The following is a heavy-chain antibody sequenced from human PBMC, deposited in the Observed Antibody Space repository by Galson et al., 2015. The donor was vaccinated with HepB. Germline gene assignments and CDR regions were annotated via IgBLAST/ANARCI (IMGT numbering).Heavy chain of an antibody. Sequence: SLRLSCAASGFTFSSYGMHWVRQAPGKGLEWVAVIWYDGSNKYYADSVKGRFTISRDNSKNTLYLQMNSLRAEDTAVYYCARELTHWMYYGSGSYADAFDIWGQGTMVTVSS. J-gene: IGHJ3*02. CDR2: IWYDGSNK. V-gene: IGHV3-33*08. CDR3: ARELTHWMYYGSGSYADAFDI. CDR1: GFTFSSYG. D-gene: IGHD3-10*01.